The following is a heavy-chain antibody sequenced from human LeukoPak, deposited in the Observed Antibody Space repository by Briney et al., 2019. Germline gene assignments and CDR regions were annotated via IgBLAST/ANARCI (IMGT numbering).Heavy chain of an antibody. D-gene: IGHD2-15*01. CDR2: INPNFGTA. J-gene: IGHJ4*02. CDR1: GGTFSSYD. Sequence: SVKVSCKASGGTFSSYDISWVRQAAGQGLEWMGGINPNFGTANYAQKFQGRVTITADESTSTAYMELSSLRSEDTAVYYCARGGCSGGSCYFRYYFDYWGQGTLVTVSS. V-gene: IGHV1-69*13. CDR3: ARGGCSGGSCYFRYYFDY.